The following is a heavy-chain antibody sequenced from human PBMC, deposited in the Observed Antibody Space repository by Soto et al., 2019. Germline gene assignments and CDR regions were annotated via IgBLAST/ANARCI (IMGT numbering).Heavy chain of an antibody. J-gene: IGHJ6*02. Sequence: GASVTVSCKASGYTFTGYYMHWVRQAPGQGLEWMAWINPNTGGTNYAQKFQGWVTMTRDTSISTAYMELSRRRSDDTAVYYCARERFSRQIWSEVYYYGMDVWGQGTMVTVSS. D-gene: IGHD5-18*01. CDR2: INPNTGGT. V-gene: IGHV1-2*04. CDR1: GYTFTGYY. CDR3: ARERFSRQIWSEVYYYGMDV.